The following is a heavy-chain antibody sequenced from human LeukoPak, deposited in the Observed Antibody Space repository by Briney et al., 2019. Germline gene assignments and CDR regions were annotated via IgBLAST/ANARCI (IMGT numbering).Heavy chain of an antibody. D-gene: IGHD3-16*01. CDR1: GFTFSSYS. V-gene: IGHV3-21*01. CDR2: ISSSSSYI. J-gene: IGHJ4*02. Sequence: GGSLRLSCAASGFTFSSYSMIWVRQAPGKGLEWVSSISSSSSYIYYADSVKGRFTTSRDNAKNSLYLQMNSLRAEDTAVYYCARDLDPHVYYFDYWGQGTLVTVSS. CDR3: ARDLDPHVYYFDY.